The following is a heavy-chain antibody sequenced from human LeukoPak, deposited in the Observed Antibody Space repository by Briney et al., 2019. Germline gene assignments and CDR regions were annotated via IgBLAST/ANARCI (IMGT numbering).Heavy chain of an antibody. J-gene: IGHJ3*02. D-gene: IGHD6-19*01. CDR1: GGSISSYY. CDR3: ARQGGIAVAYNAFDI. Sequence: XTXSLTCTVSGGSISSYYWSWIRQPPGKGLEWIGYIYYSGSTHYNPSLKSRVTISIDTSKNQFSLKLSSVTAADTAVYYCARQGGIAVAYNAFDIWGQGTMVTVSS. CDR2: IYYSGST. V-gene: IGHV4-59*08.